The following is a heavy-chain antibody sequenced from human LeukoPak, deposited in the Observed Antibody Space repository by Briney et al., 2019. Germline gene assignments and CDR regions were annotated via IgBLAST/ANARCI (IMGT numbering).Heavy chain of an antibody. V-gene: IGHV1-2*02. Sequence: ASVKVSCKASGYTFNNYYIHWVRQAPGQGLEWMGWINPDSGDTIYAQKFQGGVTMTRDTSINTLYMELSRLTYDDTATFYCTREARAGNWFDPWGQGTLITVS. CDR3: TREARAGNWFDP. D-gene: IGHD5-12*01. CDR1: GYTFNNYY. CDR2: INPDSGDT. J-gene: IGHJ5*02.